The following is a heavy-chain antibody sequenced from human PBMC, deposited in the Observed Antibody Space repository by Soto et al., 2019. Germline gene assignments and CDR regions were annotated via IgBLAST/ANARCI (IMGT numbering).Heavy chain of an antibody. CDR2: ISAYNGHT. V-gene: IGHV1-18*01. Sequence: QVQLVQSGAEMKKPGASVKVSCKASGYTFTSYGVCWVRQAPGQGLEWMGWISAYNGHTNYAQKLQGRVTLTTATSTSTAYMALRSLISDDPAVYYFASDLGSFALLYWGHGTLVTVSS. J-gene: IGHJ4*01. CDR3: ASDLGSFALLY. D-gene: IGHD6-13*01. CDR1: GYTFTSYG.